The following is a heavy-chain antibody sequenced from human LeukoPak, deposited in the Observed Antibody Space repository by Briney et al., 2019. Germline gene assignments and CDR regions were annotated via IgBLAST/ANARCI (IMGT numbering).Heavy chain of an antibody. V-gene: IGHV3-23*01. CDR2: ISSGDSST. D-gene: IGHD2-21*02. CDR3: AKCMSGSGVCLNFDS. CDR1: GFTFTTYA. Sequence: GGPLRLSCEASGFTFTTYAMSWVRQAPGKGLQWVSGISSGDSSTYYTDSVKGRFTISRDNSKNTLYLQISSLRAEDTAVYYCAKCMSGSGVCLNFDSWGQGILVTVSS. J-gene: IGHJ4*02.